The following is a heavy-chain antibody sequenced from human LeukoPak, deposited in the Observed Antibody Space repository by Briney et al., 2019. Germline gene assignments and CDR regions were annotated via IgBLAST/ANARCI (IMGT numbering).Heavy chain of an antibody. CDR2: ISGSGGST. Sequence: PGGSLRLSCAASGFTFSSYAMSWVRQAPGKGLEWVSAISGSGGSTYYADSVKGRFTISRDNSKNTVYLQMNSLRAEDTAVYYCAKPYSSGWTIGYWGQGTLVTVSS. J-gene: IGHJ4*02. CDR3: AKPYSSGWTIGY. V-gene: IGHV3-23*01. D-gene: IGHD6-19*01. CDR1: GFTFSSYA.